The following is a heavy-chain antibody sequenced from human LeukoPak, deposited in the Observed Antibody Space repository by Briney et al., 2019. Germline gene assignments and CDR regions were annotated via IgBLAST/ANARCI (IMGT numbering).Heavy chain of an antibody. D-gene: IGHD5/OR15-5a*01. CDR1: GGSISSYY. V-gene: IGHV4-4*07. CDR2: IYTSGST. J-gene: IGHJ6*03. Sequence: SETLSLTCTVSGGSISSYYWGWIRQPAGKGLEWIGRIYTSGSTNYNPSLKSRVTISVDKSKNQFSLKLSSVTAADTAVYYCARAVYVDDQDYYYYMDVWGKGTTVTVSS. CDR3: ARAVYVDDQDYYYYMDV.